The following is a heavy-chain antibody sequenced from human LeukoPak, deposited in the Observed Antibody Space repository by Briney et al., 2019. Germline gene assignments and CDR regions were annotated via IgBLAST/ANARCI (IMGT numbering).Heavy chain of an antibody. V-gene: IGHV4-59*01. CDR1: GGSISSYY. Sequence: SETLSLTCTVSGGSISSYYWSWIRQPPGKGLEWIGYIYYSGSTNYNPSLKGRVTISVDTSKNQFSLKLSSVTAADTAVYYCARRGIYSYGYPGAFDIWGQGTMVTVSS. CDR3: ARRGIYSYGYPGAFDI. CDR2: IYYSGST. J-gene: IGHJ3*02. D-gene: IGHD5-18*01.